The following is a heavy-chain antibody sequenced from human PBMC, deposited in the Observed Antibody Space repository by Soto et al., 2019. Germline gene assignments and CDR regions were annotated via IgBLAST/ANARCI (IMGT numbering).Heavy chain of an antibody. V-gene: IGHV4-30-4*01. J-gene: IGHJ4*02. CDR2: IYYSGST. CDR3: ARVGLYSSGWYMVDY. Sequence: SETLSLTCTVSGGSISSGDYYWSWIRQPPGKGLEWIGYIYYSGSTYYNPSLKSRVTISVDTSKNQFSLKLSSVTAADTAVYYCARVGLYSSGWYMVDYWGQGTLVTVSS. CDR1: GGSISSGDYY. D-gene: IGHD6-19*01.